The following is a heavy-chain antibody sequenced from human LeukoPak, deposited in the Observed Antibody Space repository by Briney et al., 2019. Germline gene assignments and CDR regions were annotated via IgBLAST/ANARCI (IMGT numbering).Heavy chain of an antibody. CDR2: ISAYNGNT. CDR3: ATLTDSSGYYYVDY. V-gene: IGHV1-18*01. Sequence: ASVKVSCKASGYTFTSYGISWVRQAPGQGLEWMGWISAYNGNTNYAQKLQGRVTMTTDTSTSTAYMELRSLRSEDTAVYYCATLTDSSGYYYVDYWGQGTLVTVSS. D-gene: IGHD3-22*01. CDR1: GYTFTSYG. J-gene: IGHJ4*02.